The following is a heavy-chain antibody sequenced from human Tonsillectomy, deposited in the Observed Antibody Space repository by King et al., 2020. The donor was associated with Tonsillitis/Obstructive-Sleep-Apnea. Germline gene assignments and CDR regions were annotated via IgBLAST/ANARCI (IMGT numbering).Heavy chain of an antibody. CDR2: INTNTGNP. CDR3: ASLYSSGWYDFDY. J-gene: IGHJ4*02. V-gene: IGHV7-4-1*02. CDR1: GYTFTRYA. Sequence: QLVQSGSELKKPGASLKVSCKASGYTFTRYAMDWVRQAPGQGLEWMGWINTNTGNPTYAQGFTGRFVFSLDTSVSTAYLQISSLKAEDTAVYYCASLYSSGWYDFDYWGQGTLVTVSS. D-gene: IGHD6-19*01.